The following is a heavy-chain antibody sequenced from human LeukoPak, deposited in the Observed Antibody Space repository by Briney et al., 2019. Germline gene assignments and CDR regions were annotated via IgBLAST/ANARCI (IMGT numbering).Heavy chain of an antibody. D-gene: IGHD6-19*01. CDR1: GGSFSGYY. CDR3: ARGRVAVAATYYYFDY. V-gene: IGHV4-34*01. CDR2: INHSGST. Sequence: SETLCLTCAVYGGSFSGYYWSWIRQPPGKGLEWIGEINHSGSTNYNPSLKSRVTISVDTSKNQFSLKLSSVTAADTAVYYCARGRVAVAATYYYFDYWGQGTLVTVSS. J-gene: IGHJ4*02.